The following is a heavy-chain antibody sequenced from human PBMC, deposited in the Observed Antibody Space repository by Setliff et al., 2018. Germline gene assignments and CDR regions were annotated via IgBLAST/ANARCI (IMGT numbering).Heavy chain of an antibody. CDR2: IKQDGSEK. V-gene: IGHV3-7*03. CDR1: GFTFSSYW. J-gene: IGHJ3*02. D-gene: IGHD2-8*01. CDR3: ARDRISVDAFDI. Sequence: PGESLKISCAASGFTFSSYWMTWVRQAPGQGLEWVANIKQDGSEKYYVDSVEGRFTISRDNAKNSVDLQMNSLRAEDTAVYYCARDRISVDAFDIWGQGTMVTVSS.